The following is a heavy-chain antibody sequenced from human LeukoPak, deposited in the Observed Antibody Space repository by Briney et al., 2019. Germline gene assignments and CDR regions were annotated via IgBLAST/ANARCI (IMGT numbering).Heavy chain of an antibody. CDR3: ARGIESYSDYGY. CDR1: GGSISGSY. V-gene: IGHV4-59*01. CDR2: MYNSGST. D-gene: IGHD4-11*01. J-gene: IGHJ4*02. Sequence: PSETLSLTCTVSGGSISGSYWSWIRQPPGKGLEWIAYMYNSGSTNYNPSLKSRVTISIDTSKNQFSLKLNSLTAADTAIYYCARGIESYSDYGYWGQGILVTVSS.